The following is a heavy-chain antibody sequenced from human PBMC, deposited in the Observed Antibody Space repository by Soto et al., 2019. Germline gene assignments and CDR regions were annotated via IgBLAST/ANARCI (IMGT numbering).Heavy chain of an antibody. CDR1: GFTLTVYC. V-gene: IGHV3-7*05. J-gene: IGHJ4*02. D-gene: IGHD3-22*01. CDR3: VRDLVGSRGHLGQ. CDR2: INQPGSLK. Sequence: PGASLTLSRAAAGFTLTVYCNHRRPQAGGKGMERLAKINQPGSLKNYVDSVKGRFTVSRDNAKNSLYLQMNSLSADDTAVYYCVRDLVGSRGHLGQWGQGT.